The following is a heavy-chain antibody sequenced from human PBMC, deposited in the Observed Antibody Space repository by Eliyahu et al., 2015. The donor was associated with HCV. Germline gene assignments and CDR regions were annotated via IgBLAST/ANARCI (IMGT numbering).Heavy chain of an antibody. CDR2: ISWNSANI. D-gene: IGHD4-17*01. Sequence: EAQLVESGGGLVQXGRSLRLSCEASGFVLDNXAMHWVRQGPGKGLEWVSGISWNSANIGYADSVKGRFIISRDNAKNSVYLQINSLTSEDTGLYYCAKEGGIGEVYYYAMDVWGQGTTVIVSS. V-gene: IGHV3-9*01. CDR1: GFVLDNXA. CDR3: AKEGGIGEVYYYAMDV. J-gene: IGHJ6*02.